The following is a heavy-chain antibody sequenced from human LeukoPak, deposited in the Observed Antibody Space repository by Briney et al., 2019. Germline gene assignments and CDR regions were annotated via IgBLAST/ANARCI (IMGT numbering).Heavy chain of an antibody. D-gene: IGHD2-2*01. J-gene: IGHJ5*02. Sequence: GGSLRLSCAASGFTFSSYGMHWVRQAPGKGLEWVAFIRYDGSNKYYADSVKGRFTISRDNSKNTLYLQMNSLRAEDTAVYYCAKDFTPLGRYCSSTSCFSNWFDPWGQGTLVTVSS. CDR1: GFTFSSYG. V-gene: IGHV3-30*02. CDR3: AKDFTPLGRYCSSTSCFSNWFDP. CDR2: IRYDGSNK.